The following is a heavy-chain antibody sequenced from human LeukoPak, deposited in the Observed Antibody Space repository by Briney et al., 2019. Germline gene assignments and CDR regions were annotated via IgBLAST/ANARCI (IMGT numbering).Heavy chain of an antibody. CDR3: TRHLPGATWFDL. CDR2: IYYSGST. D-gene: IGHD1-26*01. J-gene: IGHJ5*02. Sequence: SETLSLTCTVSGGSISSYYWSWIRQPPGKGLEWIGYIYYSGSTNYNPSLKSRVTISVDTSKNQFSLRLSSVTAADTAVYYCTRHLPGATWFDLWGQGILVTVTS. V-gene: IGHV4-59*08. CDR1: GGSISSYY.